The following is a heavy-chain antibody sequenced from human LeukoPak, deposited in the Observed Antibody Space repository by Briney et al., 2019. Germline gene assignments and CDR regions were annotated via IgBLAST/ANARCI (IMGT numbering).Heavy chain of an antibody. CDR3: AKDRGVTYYDFWSRYYGMDV. V-gene: IGHV3-30*18. J-gene: IGHJ6*02. CDR1: GFTFSSYG. CDR2: ISYDGSNK. Sequence: GGSLRLSCAASGFTFSSYGMHWVRQAPGKGLEWVAVISYDGSNKYYADSVKGRFTISRDSSKNTLYLQMNSLRAEDTAVYYCAKDRGVTYYDFWSRYYGMDVWGQGTTVTVSS. D-gene: IGHD3-3*01.